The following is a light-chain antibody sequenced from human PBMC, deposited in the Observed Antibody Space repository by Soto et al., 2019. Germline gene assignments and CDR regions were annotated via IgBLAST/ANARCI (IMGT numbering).Light chain of an antibody. J-gene: IGKJ2*01. Sequence: DIVLTQSPDSLAVSLGERAAINCKSSQTVVYGTSSQSYLAWYQQKPGQPPKLLIYWASTRESGVPDRFIGSGSGTDFTLTINNLQAEDVAVYYCQQYYDTPYTFGQGTKLVMK. V-gene: IGKV4-1*01. CDR2: WAS. CDR1: QTVVYGTSSQSY. CDR3: QQYYDTPYT.